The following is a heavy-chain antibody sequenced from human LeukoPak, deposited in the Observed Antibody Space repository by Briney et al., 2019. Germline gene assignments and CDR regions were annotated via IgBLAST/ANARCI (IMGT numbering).Heavy chain of an antibody. CDR2: IRSKTYGGTG. CDR3: TRSESGTYKGGFDF. V-gene: IGHV3-49*03. Sequence: GGSLRLSCTASGFTFGDYAMNWFRQAPGKGLEWVGFIRSKTYGGTGEYAASVKGRFTISRDDSKSIAHLQMNSLKTGDTAVYYCTRSESGTYKGGFDFWGQGTLVTVSS. CDR1: GFTFGDYA. D-gene: IGHD1-26*01. J-gene: IGHJ4*02.